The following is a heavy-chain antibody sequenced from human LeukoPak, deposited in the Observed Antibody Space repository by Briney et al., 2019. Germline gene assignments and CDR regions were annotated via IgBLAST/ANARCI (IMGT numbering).Heavy chain of an antibody. V-gene: IGHV4-59*01. Sequence: SETLSLTCTVSGGSISSYYWSWIRQPPGKGLEWIGYIYYSGSTNYNPSLKSRVTISVDTSKNQFSLKLSSVTAADTAVYYCARARAGGDFWSGYPYFDYWGQGTLVTVSS. CDR3: ARARAGGDFWSGYPYFDY. CDR2: IYYSGST. J-gene: IGHJ4*02. CDR1: GGSISSYY. D-gene: IGHD3-3*01.